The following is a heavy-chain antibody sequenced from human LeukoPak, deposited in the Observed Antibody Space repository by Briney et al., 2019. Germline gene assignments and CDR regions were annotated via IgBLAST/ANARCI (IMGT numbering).Heavy chain of an antibody. CDR2: IGSSGGGI. CDR3: AIDPNWGTHS. Sequence: PGGCLRLSCAASGFTFSTYTMYWVRHPPGKRLEWVSIIGSSGGGIHYADSVKGRFTISRDNSKNALYLQMNSLRVEDTAVYYCAIDPNWGTHSWGQGVLVTVSS. CDR1: GFTFSTYT. D-gene: IGHD7-27*01. J-gene: IGHJ4*02. V-gene: IGHV3-23*01.